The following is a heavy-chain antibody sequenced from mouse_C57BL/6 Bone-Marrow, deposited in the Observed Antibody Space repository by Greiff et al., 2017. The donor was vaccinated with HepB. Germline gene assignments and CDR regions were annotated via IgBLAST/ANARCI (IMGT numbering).Heavy chain of an antibody. CDR3: TRILWPYAMDY. Sequence: DVKLVESGGGLVQPGGSMKLSCVASGFTFSNYWMNWVRQSPEKGLEWVAQIRLKSDNYATHYAESVKGRFTISRDDSKSSVYLQMNNLRAEDTGIYYCTRILWPYAMDYWGQGTSVTVSS. J-gene: IGHJ4*01. D-gene: IGHD1-1*02. V-gene: IGHV6-3*01. CDR2: IRLKSDNYAT. CDR1: GFTFSNYW.